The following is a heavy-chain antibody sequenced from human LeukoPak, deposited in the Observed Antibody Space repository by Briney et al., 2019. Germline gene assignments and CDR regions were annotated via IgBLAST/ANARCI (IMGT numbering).Heavy chain of an antibody. CDR3: AREPGLVGATTSVDY. V-gene: IGHV1-69*04. D-gene: IGHD1-26*01. CDR1: GGTFSSYA. J-gene: IGHJ4*02. Sequence: GASVKVSCKASGGTFSSYAISWVRQAPGQGLEWMGRIIPILGVANYAQKFQGRVTITADKSTSTAYMELSSLRSEDTAVYYCAREPGLVGATTSVDYWGQGTLVTVSS. CDR2: IIPILGVA.